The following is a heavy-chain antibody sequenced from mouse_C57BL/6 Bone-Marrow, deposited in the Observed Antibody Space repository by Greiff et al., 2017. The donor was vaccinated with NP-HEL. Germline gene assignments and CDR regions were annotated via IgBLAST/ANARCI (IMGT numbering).Heavy chain of an antibody. CDR2: IYPRSGNT. CDR1: GYTFTSYG. V-gene: IGHV1-81*01. Sequence: VQLQESGAELARPGASVKLSCKASGYTFTSYGISWVKQRTGQGLEWIGEIYPRSGNTYYNEKFKGKATLTADKSSSTAYMELRSLTSEDSAVYFCARRIGYYEDYAMGYWGQGTSVTVSS. CDR3: ARRIGYYEDYAMGY. D-gene: IGHD2-3*01. J-gene: IGHJ4*01.